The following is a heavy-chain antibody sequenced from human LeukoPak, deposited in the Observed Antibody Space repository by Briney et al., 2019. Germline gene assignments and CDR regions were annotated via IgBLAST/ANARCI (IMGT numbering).Heavy chain of an antibody. Sequence: GGSLRLSCAASGFTFSNYGMHWVRQAPGKGLEWVAVIWYDGSNKCYADSVKGRFTISRDNSKNTLYLQMNSLRAEDTAVYYCSKDGSGSYLDYWGQGTLVTVSS. D-gene: IGHD3-10*01. CDR1: GFTFSNYG. J-gene: IGHJ4*02. CDR2: IWYDGSNK. CDR3: SKDGSGSYLDY. V-gene: IGHV3-33*06.